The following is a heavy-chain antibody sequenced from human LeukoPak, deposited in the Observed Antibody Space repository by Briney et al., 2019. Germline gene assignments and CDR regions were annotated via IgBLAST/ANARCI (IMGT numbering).Heavy chain of an antibody. V-gene: IGHV3-43*02. CDR1: GFTFDDYA. D-gene: IGHD3-22*01. Sequence: GGSLRLSCAASGFTFDDYAMYWVRHAPGKGLEWVSLISGDGGSTYYADSVKGRFTISRDNSKNSLYLQMNSLRTEDTALYYCAKGGYYDSSGYDWGQGTLVTVSS. J-gene: IGHJ4*02. CDR3: AKGGYYDSSGYD. CDR2: ISGDGGST.